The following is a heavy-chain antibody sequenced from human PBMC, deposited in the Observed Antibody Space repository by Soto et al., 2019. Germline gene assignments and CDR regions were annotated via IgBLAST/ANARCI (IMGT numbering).Heavy chain of an antibody. CDR3: ARGVPPFYCTGGGCYPYYFDY. CDR1: GASVSSGAYY. CDR2: IYHSGRT. V-gene: IGHV4-61*08. D-gene: IGHD2-15*01. Sequence: SETLSLTCTVSGASVSSGAYYWTWFRQPPGEGLEYIGFIYHSGRTNYNPSLKSRVTISVDTSKNQLSLGLLSVTAADTAVFFCARGVPPFYCTGGGCYPYYFDYWGQGALVTVSS. J-gene: IGHJ4*02.